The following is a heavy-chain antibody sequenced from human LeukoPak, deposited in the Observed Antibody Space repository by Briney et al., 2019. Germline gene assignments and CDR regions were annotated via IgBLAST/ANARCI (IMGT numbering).Heavy chain of an antibody. D-gene: IGHD4-17*01. J-gene: IGHJ4*02. V-gene: IGHV3-15*01. Sequence: GGSLRLSCEASRFTFSNAWMRWVRQAPGQGLEWVGRIKSKTDGGTTDYDAPVKGRFTISRDDSKNTLYLQMNSLKTEDTAVYYCTTGGTVTFDYWGQGTLVTVSS. CDR3: TTGGTVTFDY. CDR2: IKSKTDGGTT. CDR1: RFTFSNAW.